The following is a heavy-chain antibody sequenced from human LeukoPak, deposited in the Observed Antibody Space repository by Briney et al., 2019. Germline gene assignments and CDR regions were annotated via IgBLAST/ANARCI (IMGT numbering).Heavy chain of an antibody. V-gene: IGHV3-7*01. Sequence: QPGGSLRLPCAASGFTFSSYWMSWVRQAPGKGLEWVANIKQDGSEKYYVDSVKGRFTISRDNAKNSLYLQMNSLRAEDTAVYYCAKFVTTVSNFDYWGQGTLVTVSS. J-gene: IGHJ4*02. D-gene: IGHD4-17*01. CDR1: GFTFSSYW. CDR2: IKQDGSEK. CDR3: AKFVTTVSNFDY.